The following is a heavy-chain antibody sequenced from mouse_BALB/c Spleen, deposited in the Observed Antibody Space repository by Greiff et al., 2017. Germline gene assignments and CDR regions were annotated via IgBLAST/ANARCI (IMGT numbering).Heavy chain of an antibody. CDR2: IYPGDGDT. D-gene: IGHD1-1*01. V-gene: IGHV1-80*01. Sequence: QVQLQQSGAELVRPGSSVKISCKASGYAFSSYWMNWVKQRPGQGLEWIGQIYPGDGDTNYNGKFKGKATLTADKSSSTAYMQLSSLTSEDSAVYFCARSWVITTVVAPYAMDYWGQGTSVTVSS. CDR3: ARSWVITTVVAPYAMDY. CDR1: GYAFSSYW. J-gene: IGHJ4*01.